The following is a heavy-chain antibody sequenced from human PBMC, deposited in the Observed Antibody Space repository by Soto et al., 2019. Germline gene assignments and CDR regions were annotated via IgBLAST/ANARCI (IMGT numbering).Heavy chain of an antibody. CDR1: GFTFSSYA. Sequence: GGSLRLSCAASGFTFSSYAMSWVRQAPGKGLEWVSAISGSGGSTYYADSVKGRFTISRDNSKNTLYLQMNSLRAEDTAVYYCAKKLGIDYYYYYGMDVWGQGTTVTVSS. CDR2: ISGSGGST. D-gene: IGHD7-27*01. V-gene: IGHV3-23*01. J-gene: IGHJ6*02. CDR3: AKKLGIDYYYYYGMDV.